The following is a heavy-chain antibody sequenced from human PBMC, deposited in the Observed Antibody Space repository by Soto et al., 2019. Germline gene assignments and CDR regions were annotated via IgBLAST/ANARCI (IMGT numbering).Heavy chain of an antibody. D-gene: IGHD6-19*01. CDR1: GFTFSDYF. V-gene: IGHV3-7*01. CDR2: IKKDENEG. J-gene: IGHJ4*02. CDR3: AIGHWLGC. Sequence: ELQLVDSGGALVQPGESLRLSCAASGFTFSDYFMTWVRQAPGKGLEWWATIKKDENEGYYVDSGKGRFTISRDNAKNSLYLQMNALRAEDTAVYYCAIGHWLGCWGQGTLVTVSS.